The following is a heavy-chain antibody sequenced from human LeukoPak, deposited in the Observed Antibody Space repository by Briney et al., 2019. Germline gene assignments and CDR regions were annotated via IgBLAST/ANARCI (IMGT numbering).Heavy chain of an antibody. J-gene: IGHJ4*02. V-gene: IGHV3-21*01. D-gene: IGHD6-19*01. CDR3: ARVGIAVAGTGY. CDR1: GFTFSSYS. Sequence: PGGSLRLSCAASGFTFSSYSMNLVRQAPGKGLEWVSSISSSSSYIYYADSVKGRFTISRDNAKNSLYLQMNSLRAEDTAVYYCARVGIAVAGTGYWGQGTLVTVSS. CDR2: ISSSSSYI.